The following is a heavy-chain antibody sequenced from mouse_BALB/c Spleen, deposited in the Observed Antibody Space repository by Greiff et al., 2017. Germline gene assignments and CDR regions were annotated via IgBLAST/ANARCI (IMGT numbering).Heavy chain of an antibody. CDR1: GFTFSSYA. Sequence: EVQGVESGGGLVQPGGSLKLSCAASGFTFSSYAMSWVRQTPEKRLEWVASISSGGSTYYPDSVKGRFTISRDNARNILYLQMSSLRSEDTAMYYCASTMITTYYAMDYWGQGTSVTVSS. CDR2: ISSGGST. D-gene: IGHD2-4*01. V-gene: IGHV5-6-5*01. J-gene: IGHJ4*01. CDR3: ASTMITTYYAMDY.